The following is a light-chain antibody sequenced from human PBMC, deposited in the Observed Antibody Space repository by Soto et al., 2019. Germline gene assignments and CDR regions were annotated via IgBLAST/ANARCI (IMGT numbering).Light chain of an antibody. CDR2: KAS. CDR3: QQYDSFSVT. Sequence: IQMTQSPSTLSGSVGDRVTITCRASQTISSWSAWYQQKPGKAPKLLIYKASTLKSGVPPRFSGSGSGTEFTLTISSLQPDDFATYYCQQYDSFSVTFGQGTKVDIK. CDR1: QTISSW. V-gene: IGKV1-5*03. J-gene: IGKJ1*01.